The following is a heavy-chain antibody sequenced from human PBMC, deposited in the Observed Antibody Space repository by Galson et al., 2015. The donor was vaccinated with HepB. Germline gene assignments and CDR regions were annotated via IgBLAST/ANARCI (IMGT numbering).Heavy chain of an antibody. J-gene: IGHJ4*02. CDR1: GFTFSSYW. CDR3: ARYSSSWAHLGY. V-gene: IGHV3-7*01. CDR2: IKQDGSEK. Sequence: SLRPSCAASGFTFSSYWMSWVRQAPGKGLEWVANIKQDGSEKYYVDSVKGRFTISRDNAKNSLYLQMNSLRAEDTAVYYCARYSSSWAHLGYWGQGTLVTVSS. D-gene: IGHD6-13*01.